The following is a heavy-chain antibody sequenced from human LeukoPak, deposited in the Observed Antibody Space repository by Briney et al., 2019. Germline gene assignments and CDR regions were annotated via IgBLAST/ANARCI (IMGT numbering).Heavy chain of an antibody. D-gene: IGHD1-26*01. CDR1: GYTFTSYY. V-gene: IGHV1-46*01. J-gene: IGHJ5*02. CDR3: ARDNSVGDNAWWFDP. CDR2: INPTGGST. Sequence: ASVKVSCKASGYTFTSYYMHWVRQAPGQGLEWMGLINPTGGSTDYAQKFQGRVTMTRDMSTSTDYMELSSLRSEDTAIYYCARDNSVGDNAWWFDPWGQETLVTVSS.